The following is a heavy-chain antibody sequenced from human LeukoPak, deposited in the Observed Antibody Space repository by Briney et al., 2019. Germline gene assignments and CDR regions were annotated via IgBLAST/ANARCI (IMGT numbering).Heavy chain of an antibody. Sequence: GGSLRLSCAASGFTFSSYAMSWVRQAPGKGLEWVSAISGSGGSTYYADSVKGRFTISRDNSKNTLYLQMNSLRAEDTAVYYCAKSPVSWELQPRYFDLWGRGTLVTVSS. V-gene: IGHV3-23*01. D-gene: IGHD1-26*01. CDR3: AKSPVSWELQPRYFDL. J-gene: IGHJ2*01. CDR1: GFTFSSYA. CDR2: ISGSGGST.